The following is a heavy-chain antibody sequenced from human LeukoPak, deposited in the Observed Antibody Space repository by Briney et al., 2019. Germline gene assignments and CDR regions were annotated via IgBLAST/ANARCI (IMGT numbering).Heavy chain of an antibody. V-gene: IGHV3-7*01. Sequence: PGGSLRLSCAASGFTFSRYWMSWVRQAPGKGLEWVANINQDGSEKYYVDSVKGRFTISRDNVKNSLYLQMNSLRADDTAVYYCARVPAANIPYYYYMDVWGKGTTDTVSS. D-gene: IGHD2-2*01. CDR2: INQDGSEK. J-gene: IGHJ6*03. CDR1: GFTFSRYW. CDR3: ARVPAANIPYYYYMDV.